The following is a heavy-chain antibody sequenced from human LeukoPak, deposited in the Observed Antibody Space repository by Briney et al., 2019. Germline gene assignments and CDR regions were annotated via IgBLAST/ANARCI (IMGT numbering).Heavy chain of an antibody. J-gene: IGHJ5*02. V-gene: IGHV4-34*01. CDR2: INHSGST. Sequence: SETLSLTCAVYGGSFSGYYWSWIRQPPGKGLEWIGEINHSGSTNYNPSLKSRVTISVDTSKNQFSLKLSSVTAADTAVYYCASGSGSYYRGSNWFDPWGQGTLVTVSS. D-gene: IGHD3-10*01. CDR3: ASGSGSYYRGSNWFDP. CDR1: GGSFSGYY.